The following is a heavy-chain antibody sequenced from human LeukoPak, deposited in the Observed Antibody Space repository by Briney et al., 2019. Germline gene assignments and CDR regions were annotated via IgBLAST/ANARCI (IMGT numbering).Heavy chain of an antibody. CDR1: GFTFSSYE. D-gene: IGHD6-19*01. V-gene: IGHV3-48*03. CDR2: ISSSGSTI. CDR3: ARDQSGWYCDY. J-gene: IGHJ4*02. Sequence: SGGSLRLSCAASGFTFSSYEMNWVRQAPGKGLEWVSYISSSGSTIYYADSVKGRFTISRDNAKNSLYLQMNSLRAEGTAVYYCARDQSGWYCDYWGQGTLVTVSS.